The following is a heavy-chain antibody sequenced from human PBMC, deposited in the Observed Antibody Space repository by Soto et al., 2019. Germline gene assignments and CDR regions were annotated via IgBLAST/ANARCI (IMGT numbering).Heavy chain of an antibody. CDR1: GFAFSSCA. Sequence: SPRLSCAAAGFAFSSCAMHWVRQAPGKGLEWVAVISYDGRNKYYADSVKGRFTISRDNSKNTLYLQMNSLRAEDTAVYYCARGHSSGYYFDYWGQGTLVTVSS. D-gene: IGHD3-22*01. J-gene: IGHJ4*02. CDR2: ISYDGRNK. V-gene: IGHV3-30*04. CDR3: ARGHSSGYYFDY.